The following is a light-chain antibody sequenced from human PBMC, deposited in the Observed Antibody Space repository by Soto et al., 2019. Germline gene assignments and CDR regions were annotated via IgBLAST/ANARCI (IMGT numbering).Light chain of an antibody. CDR1: NSDVGDYNY. V-gene: IGLV2-14*01. CDR2: EVS. Sequence: QSVLTQPASVSGSPGQSITISCTGTNSDVGDYNYVSWYQQHPGKASKLIIYEVSNRPSGISDRFSASKSGNTASLTISGLQAEDEADYYCNSYTNSNTRVFGTGTKVTVL. J-gene: IGLJ1*01. CDR3: NSYTNSNTRV.